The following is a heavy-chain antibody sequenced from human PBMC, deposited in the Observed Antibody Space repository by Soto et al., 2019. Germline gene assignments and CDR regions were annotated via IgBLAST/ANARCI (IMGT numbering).Heavy chain of an antibody. D-gene: IGHD5-12*01. Sequence: QVQLVQSGAEVKKPGSSVMVSCKASGGTFSNYAISWVRQAPGQGLEWMGGIIPIFGTANYAQKFQGRVTITADESTSTAYMELSSLRSEDTAIYYCAVGSVDIVPTGMKPFDPWGQGTLVTVSS. CDR1: GGTFSNYA. J-gene: IGHJ5*02. CDR3: AVGSVDIVPTGMKPFDP. CDR2: IIPIFGTA. V-gene: IGHV1-69*12.